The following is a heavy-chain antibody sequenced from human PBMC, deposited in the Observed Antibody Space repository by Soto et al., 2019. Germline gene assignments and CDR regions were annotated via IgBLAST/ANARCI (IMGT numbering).Heavy chain of an antibody. V-gene: IGHV3-23*01. Sequence: GGSLRLSCAASGFTFSSYAMSWVRQAPGKGLEWVSAISGSGGSTYYADSVTGRFTISRDNSKNTLYLQMNSLRAEDTAVYYCAKAYDILTGYSLSAFDIWGQGTMVTVSS. CDR3: AKAYDILTGYSLSAFDI. J-gene: IGHJ3*02. D-gene: IGHD3-9*01. CDR1: GFTFSSYA. CDR2: ISGSGGST.